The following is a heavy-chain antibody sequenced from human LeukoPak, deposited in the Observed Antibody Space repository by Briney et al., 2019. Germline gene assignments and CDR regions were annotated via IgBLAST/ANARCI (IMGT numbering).Heavy chain of an antibody. CDR1: GFTFSSYA. Sequence: GGSLRLSCAASGFTFSSYAMHWVRQAPGKGLEWVAAISYDGSNKYYADSVKGRFTISRDNSKNTLYLQMNSLRAEDTAVYYCARDGLGVVAAMDYWGQGTLVTVPS. J-gene: IGHJ4*02. D-gene: IGHD2-15*01. CDR3: ARDGLGVVAAMDY. CDR2: ISYDGSNK. V-gene: IGHV3-30-3*01.